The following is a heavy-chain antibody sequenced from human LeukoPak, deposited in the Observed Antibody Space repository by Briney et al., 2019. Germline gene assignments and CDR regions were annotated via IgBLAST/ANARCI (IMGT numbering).Heavy chain of an antibody. D-gene: IGHD5-12*01. CDR1: GGSFSGYY. CDR3: ARHINQWPRSGYDY. V-gene: IGHV4-39*01. J-gene: IGHJ4*02. CDR2: IFYTGST. Sequence: SETLSLTCAVYGGSFSGYYWDWIRHPPGKGLEGIGSIFYTGSTYYNPSLKSRVTISVDTSKNQFSLKLSSVTAADTAVYYCARHINQWPRSGYDYWGQGTLVTVSS.